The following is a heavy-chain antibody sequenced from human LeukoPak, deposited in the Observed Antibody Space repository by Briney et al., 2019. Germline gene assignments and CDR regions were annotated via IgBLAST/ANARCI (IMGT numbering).Heavy chain of an antibody. CDR2: INWNGGST. J-gene: IGHJ4*02. CDR1: GFTFDDYG. CDR3: ARAGVDGYNTRRAPYYFDY. D-gene: IGHD5-24*01. V-gene: IGHV3-20*04. Sequence: RPGGSLRLSCAASGFTFDDYGMSWVRQVPGKGLEWVSGINWNGGSTGNADSMKGRFTISRDNAKNSLYLQMNSLRAEDTAVYYCARAGVDGYNTRRAPYYFDYWGQGTLVTVSS.